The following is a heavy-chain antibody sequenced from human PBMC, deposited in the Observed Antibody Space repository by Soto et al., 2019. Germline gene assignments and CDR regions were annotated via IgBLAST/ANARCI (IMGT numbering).Heavy chain of an antibody. CDR1: GFTFTRYS. Sequence: PGGSLRLSCAASGFTFTRYSMNWVRQAPGKGLEWVASIRSTTNYIYYGESLKGRLTISRDNAKNSMYLQMNTLRAEDTAVYYCARESEDLSSNRAYWGQGT. J-gene: IGHJ4*02. V-gene: IGHV3-21*06. CDR2: IRSTTNYI. CDR3: ARESEDLSSNRAY.